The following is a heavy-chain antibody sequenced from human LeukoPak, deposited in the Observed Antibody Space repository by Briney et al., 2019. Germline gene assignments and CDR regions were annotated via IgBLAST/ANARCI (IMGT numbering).Heavy chain of an antibody. V-gene: IGHV3-23*01. D-gene: IGHD2-15*01. Sequence: PGGPVRLPCAACGFTLSSHDMRWVRQAPGTGREGASAISGGGVSTYYADSVNGRFTLSRDNSKHTLYLQMNSLRAEDTPVYYRAKDQGGCSAGSCYDFDYWGQGTLVTVSS. CDR3: AKDQGGCSAGSCYDFDY. CDR2: ISGGGVST. J-gene: IGHJ4*02. CDR1: GFTLSSHD.